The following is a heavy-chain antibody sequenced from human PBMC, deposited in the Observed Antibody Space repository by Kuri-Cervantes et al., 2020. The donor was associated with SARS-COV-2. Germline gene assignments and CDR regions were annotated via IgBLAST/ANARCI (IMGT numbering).Heavy chain of an antibody. V-gene: IGHV3-7*01. D-gene: IGHD6-13*01. Sequence: GESLKISCAASGFTFSSYWMSWVRQAPGKGLEWVANIKQDGSEKYYADSVKGRFTISRDNAKNSLYLQMNSLRAEDTAVYYCAKERDSLRTSGIAAAGTGFDYWGQGTLVTVSS. J-gene: IGHJ4*02. CDR2: IKQDGSEK. CDR1: GFTFSSYW. CDR3: AKERDSLRTSGIAAAGTGFDY.